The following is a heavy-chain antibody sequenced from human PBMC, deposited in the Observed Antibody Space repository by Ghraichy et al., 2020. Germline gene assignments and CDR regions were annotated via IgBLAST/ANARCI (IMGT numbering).Heavy chain of an antibody. Sequence: GGSLRLSCAASGFTFDDYTMHWVRQAPGKGLEWVSLISWDGGSTYYADSVKGRFTISRDNSKNSLYLQMNSLRTEDTALYYCAKDIFGVETLVSYASGGMDVWGQGTTVTVSS. CDR2: ISWDGGST. V-gene: IGHV3-43*01. J-gene: IGHJ6*02. D-gene: IGHD3-3*01. CDR1: GFTFDDYT. CDR3: AKDIFGVETLVSYASGGMDV.